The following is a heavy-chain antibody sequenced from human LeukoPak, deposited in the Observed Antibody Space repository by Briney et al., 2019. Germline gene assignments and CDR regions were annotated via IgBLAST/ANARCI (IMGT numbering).Heavy chain of an antibody. Sequence: PSETLSLTCTVSGGSISSHYWSWIRQPPGKGLEWIGYIYYSGSTNYNPSLKSRVTISVDTSKNQFSLKLSSVTAADTAVYYCASLPNWNDESWFDPWGQGTLVTVSS. V-gene: IGHV4-59*11. CDR3: ASLPNWNDESWFDP. D-gene: IGHD1-20*01. J-gene: IGHJ5*02. CDR1: GGSISSHY. CDR2: IYYSGST.